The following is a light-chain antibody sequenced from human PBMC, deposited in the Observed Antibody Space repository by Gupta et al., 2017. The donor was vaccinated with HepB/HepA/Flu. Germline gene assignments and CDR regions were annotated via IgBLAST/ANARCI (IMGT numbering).Light chain of an antibody. CDR1: SSNIGGNT. Sequence: QSVVTPPPSASGTPGQRVTISCSGSSSNIGGNTLNWFQQFPGSAPKLLIYSNDQRPSGVPDRFSGSKSVTSASLAISGLQSEDEAVYYCAVWDDCVNHWVFGGGTKLTVL. CDR2: SND. V-gene: IGLV1-44*01. CDR3: AVWDDCVNHWV. J-gene: IGLJ3*02.